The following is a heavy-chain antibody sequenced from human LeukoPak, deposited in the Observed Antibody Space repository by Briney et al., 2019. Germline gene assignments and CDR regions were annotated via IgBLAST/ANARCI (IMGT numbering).Heavy chain of an antibody. CDR3: AKGAYDYIEMGYFDY. J-gene: IGHJ4*02. CDR2: IVASSGST. Sequence: GGSLRLSCAASGFSISNSAMSWVRQAPGKGLEWVSLIVASSGSTFYADSVKGWFTISRDSSKNTLYLQMNSLRAEDMAVYYCAKGAYDYIEMGYFDYWGQGILVTVSS. V-gene: IGHV3-23*01. D-gene: IGHD5-12*01. CDR1: GFSISNSA.